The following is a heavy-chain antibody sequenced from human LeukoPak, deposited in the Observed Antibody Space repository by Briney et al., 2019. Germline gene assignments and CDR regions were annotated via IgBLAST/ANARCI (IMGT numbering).Heavy chain of an antibody. V-gene: IGHV3-74*01. J-gene: IGHJ4*01. CDR1: GFTFSISG. Sequence: GGSLRLSCAASGFTFSISGMHWVRQAPGKGLVWVSLINSDVSSTWYADSVKGRFTISRDNAKDTVCLQMDSLRAEDTAVYYCLKDADYWGHGTRVTVSS. CDR3: LKDADY. CDR2: INSDVSST.